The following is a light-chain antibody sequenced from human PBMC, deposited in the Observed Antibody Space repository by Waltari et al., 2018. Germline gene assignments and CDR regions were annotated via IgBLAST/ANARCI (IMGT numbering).Light chain of an antibody. J-gene: IGLJ2*01. V-gene: IGLV1-44*01. CDR1: SSNIGSNT. CDR2: TNN. Sequence: QSVLTKPPSTSGTPGQRVTISCSGSSSNIGSNTVNWYQQLPGTAHKLLIWTNNQRPSGVPDRVSGSRSGTSASLAISGLQSEDEAGYHCAAWDDSLKGVVFGGGTKVTVL. CDR3: AAWDDSLKGVV.